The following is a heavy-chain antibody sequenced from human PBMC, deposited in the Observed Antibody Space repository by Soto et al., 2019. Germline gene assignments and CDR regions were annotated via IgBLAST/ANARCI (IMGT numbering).Heavy chain of an antibody. CDR3: ARGCSGGSCQLIN. V-gene: IGHV1-24*01. J-gene: IGHJ4*02. Sequence: GASVKVSCKVSGYTLTELSMHWVRQAPGKGLEWMGGIDPEDGDTIYAQKFQGRVTITRDTSASTAYMELSSLRSEDTAVYYCARGCSGGSCQLINWGQGTLVTVSS. D-gene: IGHD2-15*01. CDR2: IDPEDGDT. CDR1: GYTLTELS.